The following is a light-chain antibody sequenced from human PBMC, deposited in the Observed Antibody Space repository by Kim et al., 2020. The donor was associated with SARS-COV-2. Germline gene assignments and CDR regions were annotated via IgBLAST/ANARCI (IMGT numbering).Light chain of an antibody. CDR1: SSDVVSYNL. V-gene: IGLV2-23*02. J-gene: IGLJ2*01. CDR3: CSYAGSSTWV. Sequence: QSLTISCTGTSSDVVSYNLVSWYQQHPGKAPKLMIYEVSKRPSGVSNRFSGSKSGNTASLTISGLQAEDEADYYCCSYAGSSTWVFGGGTKLTVL. CDR2: EVS.